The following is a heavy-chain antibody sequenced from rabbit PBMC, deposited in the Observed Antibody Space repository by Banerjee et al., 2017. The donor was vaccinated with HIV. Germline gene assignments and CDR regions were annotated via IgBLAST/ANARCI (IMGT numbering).Heavy chain of an antibody. CDR3: ARGIGLVTLAL. V-gene: IGHV1S40*01. CDR2: IYAGSIGST. CDR1: GFTLSSYW. J-gene: IGHJ4*01. Sequence: QSLEESGGDLVKPGASLTLTCKASGFTLSSYWICWVRQGPGKGLEWIACIYAGSIGSTYYASWAKGRFTISKTSSTTVTLQMTSLTAADTATYFCARGIGLVTLALWGPGTLVTVS. D-gene: IGHD3-1*01.